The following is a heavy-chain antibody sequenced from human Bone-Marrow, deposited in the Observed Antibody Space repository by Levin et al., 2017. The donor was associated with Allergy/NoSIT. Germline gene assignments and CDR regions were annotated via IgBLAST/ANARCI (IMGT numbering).Heavy chain of an antibody. CDR1: GGSISSGGYS. J-gene: IGHJ5*02. Sequence: SQTLSLTCAVSGGSISSGGYSWSWIRQPPGKGLEWIGHIYHSGSTYYNPSLKSRVTISVDRSKNPFSLKLNSGSAADTAVYYCAREYSSGSANWFDPWGQGTLVTVSS. CDR3: AREYSSGSANWFDP. CDR2: IYHSGST. V-gene: IGHV4-30-2*01. D-gene: IGHD6-19*01.